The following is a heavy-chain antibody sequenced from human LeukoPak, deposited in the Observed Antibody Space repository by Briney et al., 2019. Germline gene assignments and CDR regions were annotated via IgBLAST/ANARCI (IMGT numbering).Heavy chain of an antibody. Sequence: KTSETLSLTCTVSGDSIRSTTNYWGWIRQPPGEGLEWIGTIYFSGTTSYNPSLESRVTISVDTSKNQFSLKLSSVTAADTAVYYCARGYYGSGSHCCHMDVWGKGTTMTVS. J-gene: IGHJ6*03. CDR3: ARGYYGSGSHCCHMDV. CDR1: GDSIRSTTNY. CDR2: IYFSGTT. V-gene: IGHV4-39*01. D-gene: IGHD3-10*01.